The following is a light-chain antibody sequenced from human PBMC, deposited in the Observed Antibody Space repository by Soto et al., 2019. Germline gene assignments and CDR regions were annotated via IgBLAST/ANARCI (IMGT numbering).Light chain of an antibody. Sequence: EIVLTQSPGTLSLSPGERATLSCRASQSVRTNYLAWYQQKRGQAPWLLIYGAFNRAGGVPGRCSGSGSGTDFTLTISRLEHEDFAVYYCQQYKTFGQGTKVDIK. CDR1: QSVRTNY. V-gene: IGKV3-20*01. CDR2: GAF. J-gene: IGKJ1*01. CDR3: QQYKT.